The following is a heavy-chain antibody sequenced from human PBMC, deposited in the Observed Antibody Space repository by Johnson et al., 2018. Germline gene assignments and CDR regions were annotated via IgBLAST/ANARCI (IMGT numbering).Heavy chain of an antibody. CDR3: ARDKGGLHVSEWLGYFPL. Sequence: QVQLVQSGAEMKKPGSSVKVSCRTSGDTFSFYTVTWVRQAPGQGLEWMGGISPIFGTTNYAQKFQGRLTITANESTTTVYMDLSSLTSEDTAVYYCARDKGGLHVSEWLGYFPLWGRGTLVTVSS. CDR2: ISPIFGTT. D-gene: IGHD3-3*01. J-gene: IGHJ2*01. CDR1: GDTFSFYT. V-gene: IGHV1-69*01.